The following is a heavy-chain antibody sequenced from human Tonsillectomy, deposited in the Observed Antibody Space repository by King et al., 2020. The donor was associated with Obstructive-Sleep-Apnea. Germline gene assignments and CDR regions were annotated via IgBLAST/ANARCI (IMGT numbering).Heavy chain of an antibody. J-gene: IGHJ5*02. CDR1: GGSISSSSYY. CDR2: IYYSGST. V-gene: IGHV4-39*07. CDR3: ARDYGAGRLGYCSGGSCYSVDP. D-gene: IGHD2-15*01. Sequence: QLQESGPGLVKPSETLSLTCTVSGGSISSSSYYWGWIRQPPGKGLEWIGSIYYSGSTYYNPSLKSRVTISVDTSKNQFSLKLSSVTAADTAVYYCARDYGAGRLGYCSGGSCYSVDPWGQGTLVTVSS.